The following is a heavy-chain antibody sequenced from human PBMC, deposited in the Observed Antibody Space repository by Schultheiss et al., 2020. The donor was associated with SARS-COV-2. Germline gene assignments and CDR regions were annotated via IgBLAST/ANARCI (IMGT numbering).Heavy chain of an antibody. CDR2: INPSGGST. V-gene: IGHV1-69*13. D-gene: IGHD6-19*01. Sequence: SVKVSCKASGGTFSSYAISWVRQAPGQGLEWMGWINPSGGSTSYAQKFQGRVTITADESTSTAYMELSSLRSEDTAVYYCARGPYSIAVAGYNWFDPWGQGTLVTVSS. CDR1: GGTFSSYA. J-gene: IGHJ5*02. CDR3: ARGPYSIAVAGYNWFDP.